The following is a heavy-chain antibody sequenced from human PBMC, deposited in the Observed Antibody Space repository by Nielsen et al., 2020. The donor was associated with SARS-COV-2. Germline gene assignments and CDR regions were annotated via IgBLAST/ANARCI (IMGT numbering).Heavy chain of an antibody. V-gene: IGHV4-59*08. Sequence: SETLSLTCTVSGGSISDYYWSWIRQPPGKGLEYIGYIYYSGSTYYNPSLKSRVTISEDTSKNQFSLNLSSVTAADTAVYYCARTTVTTAFDYWGQGTLVTVSS. CDR1: GGSISDYY. J-gene: IGHJ4*02. CDR2: IYYSGST. CDR3: ARTTVTTAFDY. D-gene: IGHD4-17*01.